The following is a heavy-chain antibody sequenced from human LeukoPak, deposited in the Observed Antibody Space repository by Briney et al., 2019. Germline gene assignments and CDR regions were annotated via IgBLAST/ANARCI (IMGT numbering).Heavy chain of an antibody. Sequence: ASVKVSCKASGYTFTDYYMHWVRQAPGQGLEWMTWINPNSGDTYYAQKFQGRVTMTRDTSISTAYMELSWLRSDDTAVYYCARANFLYCSSINCLFDYWGQGTLVTVSS. V-gene: IGHV1-2*02. CDR3: ARANFLYCSSINCLFDY. CDR1: GYTFTDYY. D-gene: IGHD2-2*01. CDR2: INPNSGDT. J-gene: IGHJ4*02.